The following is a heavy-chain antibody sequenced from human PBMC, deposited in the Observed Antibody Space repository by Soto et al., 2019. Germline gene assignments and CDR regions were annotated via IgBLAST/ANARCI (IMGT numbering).Heavy chain of an antibody. CDR3: GGKGTELWANHGDKVSWFDP. Sequence: QVQLVQSGAEVKKPGSSVKVSGKASGATFSSYAISWVRQAPGQGLEGMGGIIPIFGTANYAHKFQGRVTVTADESTGTAYMELGSLRYEDTAVYYCGGKGTELWANHGDKVSWFDPWGQGTPVTVAS. V-gene: IGHV1-69*01. CDR2: IIPIFGTA. CDR1: GATFSSYA. J-gene: IGHJ5*02. D-gene: IGHD5-18*01.